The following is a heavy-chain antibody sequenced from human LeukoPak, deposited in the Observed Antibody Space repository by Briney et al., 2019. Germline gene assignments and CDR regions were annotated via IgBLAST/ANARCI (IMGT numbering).Heavy chain of an antibody. CDR2: IYTSGST. J-gene: IGHJ6*03. V-gene: IGHV4-4*09. CDR3: ARLIVATIKNQRYYYYYMDV. Sequence: PSETLSLTCTVSGGSISSYYWSWIRQPAGKGLEWLGYIYTSGSTNYNPSLKSRVTISVDTSKNQFSLKLSSVTAADTAVYYCARLIVATIKNQRYYYYYMDVWGKGTTVTVSS. CDR1: GGSISSYY. D-gene: IGHD5-12*01.